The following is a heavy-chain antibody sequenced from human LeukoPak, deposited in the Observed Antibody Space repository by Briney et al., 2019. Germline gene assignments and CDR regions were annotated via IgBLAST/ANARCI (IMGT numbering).Heavy chain of an antibody. CDR2: ISSSGSTI. V-gene: IGHV3-11*04. CDR1: GFTFSDYY. CDR3: AGDSGSYSRAFDI. J-gene: IGHJ3*02. Sequence: PGGSLRLSCAASGFTFSDYYMSWIRQAPGKGLEWVSYISSSGSTIYYADSVKGRFTISRDNSKNTVYLEMNSLRVEDTAVYYCAGDSGSYSRAFDIWGQGTMVTVSS. D-gene: IGHD1-26*01.